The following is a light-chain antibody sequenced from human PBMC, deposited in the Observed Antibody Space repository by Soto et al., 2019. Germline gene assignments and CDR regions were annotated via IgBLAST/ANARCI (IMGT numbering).Light chain of an antibody. CDR3: SSYAGSNKLV. J-gene: IGLJ2*01. CDR1: SSDVGVYNY. V-gene: IGLV2-8*01. Sequence: QSALTQPPSASGSPGQSVTISCTGTSSDVGVYNYVSWYQQHPGKAPKLIIYEVTKRPSGVPDRFSGYKSGNTASLTVSGLQTVDEADYYCSSYAGSNKLVFGGGTQLPVL. CDR2: EVT.